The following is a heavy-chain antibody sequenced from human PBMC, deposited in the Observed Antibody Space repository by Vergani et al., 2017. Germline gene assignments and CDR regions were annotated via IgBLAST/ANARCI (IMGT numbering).Heavy chain of an antibody. V-gene: IGHV4-4*07. J-gene: IGHJ2*01. CDR1: GGSISSYY. CDR2: IYTRGST. Sequence: QVQLQESGPGLVKPSETLSLTCTVSGGSISSYYWSWIRQPAGKGLEWIGRIYTRGSTNYNPSLKSRVTMSVDTSKNQFSLKLSSVTAADTAVYYCARDSGATIFGVVTQSYWYFDLWGRGTLVTVSS. CDR3: ARDSGATIFGVVTQSYWYFDL. D-gene: IGHD3-3*01.